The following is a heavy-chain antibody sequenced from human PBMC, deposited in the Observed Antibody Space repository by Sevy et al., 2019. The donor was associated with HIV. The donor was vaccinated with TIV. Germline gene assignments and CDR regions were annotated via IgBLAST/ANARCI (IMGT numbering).Heavy chain of an antibody. V-gene: IGHV3-7*01. CDR2: IKEDGSEK. D-gene: IGHD1-26*01. CDR1: GFIFSNYW. J-gene: IGHJ4*02. Sequence: GGSLRLSCAASGFIFSNYWMSWVRQAPGKGLECVASIKEDGSEKNSVHSLKGRFTISSDNPKNSLYLQMSSLRVEDTAVYYCARLSGNLYYWGQGTLVTVSS. CDR3: ARLSGNLYY.